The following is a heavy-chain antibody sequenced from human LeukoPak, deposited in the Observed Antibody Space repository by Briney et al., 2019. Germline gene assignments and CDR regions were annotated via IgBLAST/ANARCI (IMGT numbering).Heavy chain of an antibody. CDR2: ISPTSSNI. V-gene: IGHV3-48*04. D-gene: IGHD4-17*01. CDR3: ARDVRYGDYAGWFDP. CDR1: GITFSNSA. J-gene: IGHJ5*02. Sequence: GGSLRLSCVPSGITFSNSALSWVRQAPGKGPECVSYISPTSSNIFYVDSVKGRFTISRDNAKNSLYLQMNSLRAEDTAVYYCARDVRYGDYAGWFDPWGQGTLVTVSS.